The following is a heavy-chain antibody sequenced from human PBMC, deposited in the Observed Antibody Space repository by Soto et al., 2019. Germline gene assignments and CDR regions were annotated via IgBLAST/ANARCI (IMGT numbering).Heavy chain of an antibody. Sequence: ASVKVSCKASGGTFSSYAISWVRQAPGQGLEWMGWISGHNDKTDYAQKFQGRVTLTTDTSTSTAYMELSSLRSEDTAVYYCAAVLEEGMDVWGQGTTVTVSS. J-gene: IGHJ6*02. CDR1: GGTFSSYA. V-gene: IGHV1-18*01. CDR2: ISGHNDKT. CDR3: AAVLEEGMDV. D-gene: IGHD6-19*01.